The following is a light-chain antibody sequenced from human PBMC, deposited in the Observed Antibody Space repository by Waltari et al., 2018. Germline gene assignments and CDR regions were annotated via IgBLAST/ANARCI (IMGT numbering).Light chain of an antibody. J-gene: IGLJ1*01. CDR2: HSS. V-gene: IGLV2-23*01. CDR3: CSNNEGHAHV. CDR1: LGTSNL. Sequence: QSALTQPPSVSGTPGQSVTITCTGPLGTSNLVSWYRQLPGTVPKVIRYHSSERPSGTSVRFSGSRSGNTASLTISGLQSDDEADYYCCSNNEGHAHVFGTGTRVTVL.